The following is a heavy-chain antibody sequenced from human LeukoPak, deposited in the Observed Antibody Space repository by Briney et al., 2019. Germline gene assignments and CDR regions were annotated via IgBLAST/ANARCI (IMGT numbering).Heavy chain of an antibody. D-gene: IGHD3-10*01. Sequence: ASVKVSCKASGYTFTSYDINWVRQATGQGLEWMGWMNPNSGNTGYAQKFQGRVTMTRNTSISTAYMELSSLRSEDTAVYYCARVHRVRGVNLYGMDVWGQGTTVTVSS. CDR3: ARVHRVRGVNLYGMDV. CDR1: GYTFTSYD. CDR2: MNPNSGNT. V-gene: IGHV1-8*01. J-gene: IGHJ6*02.